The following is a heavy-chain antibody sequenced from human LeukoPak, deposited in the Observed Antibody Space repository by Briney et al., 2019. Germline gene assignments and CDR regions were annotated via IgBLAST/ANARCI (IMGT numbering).Heavy chain of an antibody. CDR3: ARGEPQVGALGQH. Sequence: PGGSLRLSCEASGFTFSNYGIHWVRQAPGKGLEWVAVMWYGGSKTYYADSVKGRFTISRDNSKNTLYLQLNSLRAKDAAVYYCARGEPQVGALGQHWGQGTLVTVSS. CDR1: GFTFSNYG. J-gene: IGHJ1*01. CDR2: MWYGGSKT. V-gene: IGHV3-33*08. D-gene: IGHD1-26*01.